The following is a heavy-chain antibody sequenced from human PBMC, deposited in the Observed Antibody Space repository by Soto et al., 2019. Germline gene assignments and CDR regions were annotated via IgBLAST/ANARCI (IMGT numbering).Heavy chain of an antibody. CDR3: ARGIKVAYYYMDV. CDR1: GFTFSNYA. D-gene: IGHD2-21*01. J-gene: IGHJ6*03. CDR2: ISTTSTYI. Sequence: GGPLRLSCAASGFTFSNYAMNWVRQAPGKGLEWVSSISTTSTYIYYGDSVKGRFTISRDNARNSLYLEMNSLRADDMAVYYCARGIKVAYYYMDVWGKGTTVTVS. V-gene: IGHV3-21*01.